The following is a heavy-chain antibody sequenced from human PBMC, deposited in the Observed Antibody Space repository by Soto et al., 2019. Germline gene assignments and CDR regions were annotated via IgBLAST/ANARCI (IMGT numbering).Heavy chain of an antibody. CDR2: INHSGST. V-gene: IGHV4-34*01. J-gene: IGHJ5*02. CDR1: GGSFSGYY. D-gene: IGHD3-22*01. Sequence: PSETLSLTCAVYGGSFSGYYWSWIRQPPGKGLEWIGEINHSGSTNYNPSLKSRVTISVDTSKNQFSLKLSSVTAADTAVYYCARGSGYILRFDPWGQGTLVTVSS. CDR3: ARGSGYILRFDP.